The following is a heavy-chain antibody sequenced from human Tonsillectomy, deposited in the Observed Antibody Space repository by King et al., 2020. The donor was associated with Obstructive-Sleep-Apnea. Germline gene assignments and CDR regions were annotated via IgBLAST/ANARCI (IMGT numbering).Heavy chain of an antibody. Sequence: VQLVESGGGVVQPGRSLRLSCAASGFTFSSYGMHWVRQAPGKGLEWVAVISYDGSNKYYGDSVNGRFTISRDNSKNTLYLQMNSLRAEDTAVYYGAKEVSGGYFEAEYFQPWGQGTLVTVSS. CDR2: ISYDGSNK. D-gene: IGHD3-10*01. CDR3: AKEVSGGYFEAEYFQP. CDR1: GFTFSSYG. V-gene: IGHV3-30*18. J-gene: IGHJ1*01.